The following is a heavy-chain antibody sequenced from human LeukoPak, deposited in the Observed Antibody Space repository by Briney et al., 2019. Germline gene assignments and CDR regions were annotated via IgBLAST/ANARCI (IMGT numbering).Heavy chain of an antibody. Sequence: GGSLRLSCAASGFTFSNAWMSWVRQAPGKGLEWVGRIKSKTDGGTTDYAAPVKGRFTISRDDSKNTLYLQMNSLKTEDTAVYYCTAPSLYYYGMDVWGQGTPVTVSS. CDR2: IKSKTDGGTT. V-gene: IGHV3-15*01. CDR3: TAPSLYYYGMDV. J-gene: IGHJ6*02. CDR1: GFTFSNAW.